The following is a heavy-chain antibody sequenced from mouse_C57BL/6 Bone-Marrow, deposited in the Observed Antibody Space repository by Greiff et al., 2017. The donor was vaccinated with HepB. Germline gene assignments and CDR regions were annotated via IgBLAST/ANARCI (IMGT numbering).Heavy chain of an antibody. J-gene: IGHJ1*03. V-gene: IGHV5-6*01. CDR1: GFTFSSYG. CDR2: ISSGGSYT. Sequence: EVQLQQSGGDLVKPGGSLKLSCAASGFTFSSYGMSWVRQTPDKRLEWVATISSGGSYTYYPDSLKGRFTISRDNSKNTQYLQMSSLKSEDTAMYDGARRRDGYYPYFDVWGTGTTVTVSS. D-gene: IGHD2-3*01. CDR3: ARRRDGYYPYFDV.